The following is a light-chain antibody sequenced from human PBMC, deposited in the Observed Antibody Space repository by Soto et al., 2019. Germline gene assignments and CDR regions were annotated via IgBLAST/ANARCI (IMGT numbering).Light chain of an antibody. J-gene: IGKJ4*01. CDR1: QIVSSNY. CDR3: QQYGDSPRGT. V-gene: IGKV3D-20*01. CDR2: DAS. Sequence: EVVLTQSPASLSLSPGERATLSCGASQIVSSNYLAWYQQKPGLAPRLLIYDASSRATGVPDRFRGSGSGTEFTLTINRLEPEDFAVYYCQQYGDSPRGTFRGGTKVEIK.